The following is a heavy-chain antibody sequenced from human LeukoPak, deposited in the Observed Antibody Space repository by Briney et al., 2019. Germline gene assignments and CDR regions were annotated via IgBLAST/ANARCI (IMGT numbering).Heavy chain of an antibody. CDR3: ARAGYGSGPREPYYYGMDV. V-gene: IGHV4-30-2*01. D-gene: IGHD3-10*01. CDR2: IYHSGST. J-gene: IGHJ6*04. CDR1: GGSISSGGYS. Sequence: SETLSLTCAVSGGSISSGGYSWSWIRQPPGKGLEWIGYIYHSGSTYYNPSLKSRVTIPVDRSKNQFSLKLSSVTAADTAVCYCARAGYGSGPREPYYYGMDVWGKGTTVTVSS.